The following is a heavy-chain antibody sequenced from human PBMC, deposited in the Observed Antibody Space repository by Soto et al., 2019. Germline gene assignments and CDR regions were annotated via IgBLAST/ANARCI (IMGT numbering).Heavy chain of an antibody. J-gene: IGHJ4*02. CDR3: ARDLRLFYGSDY. Sequence: PGGSLRLSCAASGFTFSNYAVHWVRQAPGKGLEWVAVILYDGSNKYYADSVKGRFTISRDNSRDTLYLQTNSLKTEDTGLYYCARDLRLFYGSDYWGQGTLVTVSS. CDR2: ILYDGSNK. V-gene: IGHV3-30*04. D-gene: IGHD3-10*01. CDR1: GFTFSNYA.